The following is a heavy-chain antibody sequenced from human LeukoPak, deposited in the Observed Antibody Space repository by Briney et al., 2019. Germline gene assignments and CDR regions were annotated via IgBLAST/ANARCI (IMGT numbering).Heavy chain of an antibody. D-gene: IGHD3-3*01. CDR2: IYYSGST. V-gene: IGHV4-39*07. Sequence: SETLSLTCTVSGGSISSSSYYWGWIRQPPGKGLEWIGSIYYSGSTYYNPSLKSRVTISVDTSKNQFSLKLSSVTAADTAVYYCASLRPAIFWSGYPNEDYMDVWGKGTTVTVSS. CDR1: GGSISSSSYY. CDR3: ASLRPAIFWSGYPNEDYMDV. J-gene: IGHJ6*03.